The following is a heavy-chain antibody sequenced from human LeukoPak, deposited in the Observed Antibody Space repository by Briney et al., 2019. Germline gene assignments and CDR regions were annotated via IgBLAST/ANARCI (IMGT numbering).Heavy chain of an antibody. J-gene: IGHJ6*02. CDR2: ISGSGGST. CDR3: ARSSGSYWDYYGMDV. Sequence: PGGSLRLSCAASGFTFSSYAMSWVRQAPGKGLEWVSAISGSGGSTYYADSVKGRFTISRDNSKNTLYLQMNSLRAEDTAVYYCARSSGSYWDYYGMDVWGQGTTVTVSS. V-gene: IGHV3-23*01. CDR1: GFTFSSYA. D-gene: IGHD1-26*01.